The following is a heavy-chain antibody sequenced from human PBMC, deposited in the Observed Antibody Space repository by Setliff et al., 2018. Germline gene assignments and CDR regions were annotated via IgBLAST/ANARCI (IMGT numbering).Heavy chain of an antibody. J-gene: IGHJ4*02. D-gene: IGHD6-13*01. CDR3: AREGMGHLYRYSSSWYLSY. CDR2: INPSGGST. CDR1: GYTFTSYY. Sequence: GASVKVSCKASGYTFTSYYMLWVRQAPGQGLEWMGIINPSGGSTSYAQKFQGRVTMTRDTSTSTVYMELSSLRSEDTAVYYCAREGMGHLYRYSSSWYLSYWGQGTLVTVSS. V-gene: IGHV1-46*01.